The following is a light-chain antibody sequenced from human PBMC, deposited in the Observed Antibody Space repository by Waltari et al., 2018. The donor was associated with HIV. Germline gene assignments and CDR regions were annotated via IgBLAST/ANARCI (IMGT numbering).Light chain of an antibody. Sequence: QSALTQPPSASGSPGQSVAISSTGSSNDIGTYNFVSCYQHHPGKAPKLLIYYVTRRPPGIPDRFSGTKSGYTASLTVSDLQVEDEADYYCVSYTEKDTFLLFGGGTKLAV. CDR1: SNDIGTYNF. J-gene: IGLJ2*01. V-gene: IGLV2-8*01. CDR2: YVT. CDR3: VSYTEKDTFLL.